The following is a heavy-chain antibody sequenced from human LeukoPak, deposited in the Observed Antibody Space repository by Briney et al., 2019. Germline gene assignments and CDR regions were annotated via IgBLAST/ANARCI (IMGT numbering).Heavy chain of an antibody. J-gene: IGHJ4*02. CDR2: INHSGST. CDR3: ARGRVVGATFDY. V-gene: IGHV4-34*01. D-gene: IGHD1-26*01. Sequence: SETLSLTCAVYGGSFSGYHWSWIRQPPGKGLEWIGEINHSGSTNYNPSLKSRVTISVDTSKNQFSLKLSSVTAADTAVYYCARGRVVGATFDYWGQGTLVTVSS. CDR1: GGSFSGYH.